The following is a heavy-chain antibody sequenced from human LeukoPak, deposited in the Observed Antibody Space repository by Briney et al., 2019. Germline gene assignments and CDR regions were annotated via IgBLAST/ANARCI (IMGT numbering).Heavy chain of an antibody. J-gene: IGHJ4*02. CDR1: GGSISSSNW. CDR2: IYHSGST. V-gene: IGHV4-4*02. D-gene: IGHD6-13*01. CDR3: ARLSPQYSSSWYGY. Sequence: SETLSLTCAVSGGSISSSNWWSWVRQPPGKGLEWIGEIYHSGSTNYNPSLKSRVTISVDKSKNQFSLKLSSVTAADTAVYYCARLSPQYSSSWYGYWGQGTLVTVSS.